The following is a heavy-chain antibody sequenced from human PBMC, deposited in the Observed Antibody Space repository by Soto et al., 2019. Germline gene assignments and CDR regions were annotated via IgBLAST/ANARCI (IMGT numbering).Heavy chain of an antibody. CDR1: GFDVSNTD. D-gene: IGHD3-22*01. Sequence: GGSLRLSCAASGFDVSNTDMSWVRQAPGKGLEWVSVIYSGSYTNYADLVKGRFIVSRDSPKNTLYLQMDSLRAEDTAVYYCAREAIIVIAAPEYYFDYWGQGTLVTVS. V-gene: IGHV3-66*01. CDR3: AREAIIVIAAPEYYFDY. J-gene: IGHJ4*02. CDR2: IYSGSYT.